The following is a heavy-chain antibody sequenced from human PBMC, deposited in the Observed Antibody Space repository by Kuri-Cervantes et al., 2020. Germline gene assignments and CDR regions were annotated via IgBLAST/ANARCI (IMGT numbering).Heavy chain of an antibody. Sequence: SVKVSCKASGGTFSSYAISWVRQAPGQGLEWVGGIIPMFGTVNYAQKFQDRVILTTDGSTTTVYMELSSLRSEDTAVYYCARESEVAASFDFWGQGTLVTDSS. J-gene: IGHJ4*02. CDR1: GGTFSSYA. CDR2: IIPMFGTV. D-gene: IGHD6-19*01. CDR3: ARESEVAASFDF. V-gene: IGHV1-69*05.